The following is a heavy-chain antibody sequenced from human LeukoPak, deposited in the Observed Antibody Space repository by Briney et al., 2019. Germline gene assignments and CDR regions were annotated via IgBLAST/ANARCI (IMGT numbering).Heavy chain of an antibody. CDR2: TRHDGSTK. V-gene: IGHV3-30*02. CDR3: AKPARTDYADY. D-gene: IGHD1-14*01. CDR1: GFTFSNYG. J-gene: IGHJ4*02. Sequence: GGSLRLSCAASGFTFSNYGMHWVRQSPGKGLEWLTYTRHDGSTKYYADSVKGRFTISRENFKNTLYLEMDSLRAEDTAIYYCAKPARTDYADYWGRGTLVTVSS.